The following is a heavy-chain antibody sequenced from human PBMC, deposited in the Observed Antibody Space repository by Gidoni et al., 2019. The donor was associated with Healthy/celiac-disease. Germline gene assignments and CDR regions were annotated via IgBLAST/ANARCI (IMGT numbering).Heavy chain of an antibody. Sequence: EVQLLESGGGLVQPGGSLRLSCAASGFTFSSYAMSWVRQAPGKGLEWVSAISGSGGSTYYADSVKGRFTISRDNSKNTLYLQMNSLRAEDTAVYYCAKDLPYYDFWSGYLGYFDYWGQGTLVTVSS. CDR3: AKDLPYYDFWSGYLGYFDY. CDR1: GFTFSSYA. J-gene: IGHJ4*02. V-gene: IGHV3-23*01. CDR2: ISGSGGST. D-gene: IGHD3-3*01.